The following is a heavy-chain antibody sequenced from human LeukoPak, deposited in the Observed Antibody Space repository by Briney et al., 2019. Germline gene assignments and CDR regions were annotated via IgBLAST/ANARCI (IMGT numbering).Heavy chain of an antibody. D-gene: IGHD3-22*01. CDR1: VFTFNDYY. CDR3: AKAEDYYDAYYFDY. J-gene: IGHJ4*02. Sequence: GGSLRLSCAASVFTFNDYYISWVRHAPWKGREWVSAISGSGGSTYYADSVKGRFTISRDNPKNTLYLQMNSLRAEDTAVYYCAKAEDYYDAYYFDYWGQGTLVTVSS. CDR2: ISGSGGST. V-gene: IGHV3-23*01.